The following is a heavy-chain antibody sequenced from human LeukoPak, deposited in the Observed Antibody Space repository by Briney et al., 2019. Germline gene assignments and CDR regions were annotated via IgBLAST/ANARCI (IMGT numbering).Heavy chain of an antibody. V-gene: IGHV1-69*13. CDR2: IIPIFGTA. J-gene: IGHJ5*02. Sequence: SVKVSCKASGGTFSSYAISWVRQAPGQGLERMGGIIPIFGTANYAQKFQGRVTITADESTSTAYMELSSLRSEDTAVYYCARVGASSGYYNWFDPWGQGTLVTVSS. CDR3: ARVGASSGYYNWFDP. D-gene: IGHD3-22*01. CDR1: GGTFSSYA.